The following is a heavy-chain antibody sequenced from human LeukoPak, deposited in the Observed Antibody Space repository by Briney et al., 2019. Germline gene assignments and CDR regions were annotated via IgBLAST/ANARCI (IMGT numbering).Heavy chain of an antibody. J-gene: IGHJ4*02. CDR2: ISYEGRNK. V-gene: IGHV3-30*14. CDR1: GFTFSSYA. D-gene: IGHD2-15*01. CDR3: ASQLNLPNCSGGSCPLPRDY. Sequence: TGGSLRLSCAASGFTFSSYAMHWVRQAPGKGREWVAVISYEGRNKYYADSVKGRFTISRDNSKNTLYLQMNSLRAEDTAVYYCASQLNLPNCSGGSCPLPRDYWGQGTLVTVSS.